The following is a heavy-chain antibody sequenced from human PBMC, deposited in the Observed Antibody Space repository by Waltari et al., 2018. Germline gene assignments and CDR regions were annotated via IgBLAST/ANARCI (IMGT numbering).Heavy chain of an antibody. Sequence: EVQLVESGGGLVKPGGSLRLPCDASGFTCSTHSMNWVRQAPGKGLEWVSSISSSSSYIYYADSVKGRFTISRDNAKNSLYLQMNSLRAEDTAVYYCARELGDSAGYWGQGTLVTVSS. V-gene: IGHV3-21*01. CDR2: ISSSSSYI. J-gene: IGHJ4*02. CDR3: ARELGDSAGY. CDR1: GFTCSTHS. D-gene: IGHD2-15*01.